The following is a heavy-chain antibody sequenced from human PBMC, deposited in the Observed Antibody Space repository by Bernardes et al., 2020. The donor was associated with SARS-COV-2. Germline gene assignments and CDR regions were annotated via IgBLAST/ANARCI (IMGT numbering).Heavy chain of an antibody. CDR2: ISGSGGST. V-gene: IGHV3-23*01. CDR3: AKGDELEGLLWFGEAYYYYYYGMDV. CDR1: GFTFSSYA. Sequence: GGSLRLSCAASGFTFSSYAMSWVRQAPGKGLEWVSAISGSGGSTYYADSVKGRFTISRDNSKNTLYLQMNSLRAEDTAVYYCAKGDELEGLLWFGEAYYYYYYGMDVWGQGTTVTVSS. J-gene: IGHJ6*02. D-gene: IGHD3-10*01.